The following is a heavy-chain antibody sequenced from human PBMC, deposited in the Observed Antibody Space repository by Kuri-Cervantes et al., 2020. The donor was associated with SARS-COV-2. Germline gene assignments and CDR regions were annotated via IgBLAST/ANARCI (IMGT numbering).Heavy chain of an antibody. J-gene: IGHJ5*02. D-gene: IGHD1-14*01. CDR2: IYYSGST. V-gene: IGHV4-59*01. Sequence: GSLRLSCTVSGGSISSYYWSWIRQPPGKGLEWIGYIYYSGSTNYNPSLKSRVTISVDTTKNQFSLKLSSVTAADTAVYYCGRYNGKLASWFDPWGQGTLVTVSS. CDR1: GGSISSYY. CDR3: GRYNGKLASWFDP.